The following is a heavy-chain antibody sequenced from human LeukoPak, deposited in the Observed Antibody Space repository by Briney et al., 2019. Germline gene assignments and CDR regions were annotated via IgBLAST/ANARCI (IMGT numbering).Heavy chain of an antibody. CDR1: GGSISSSSYY. Sequence: SETLSLTCTVSGGSISSSSYYWGWIRQPAGKGLEWIGRIYTSGSTNYNPSLKSRVTMSVDTSKNQFSLKLSSVTAADTAVYYCARRGSSQSKRYYYYGMDVWGQGTTVTVSS. J-gene: IGHJ6*02. CDR3: ARRGSSQSKRYYYYGMDV. V-gene: IGHV4-61*02. CDR2: IYTSGST. D-gene: IGHD2-15*01.